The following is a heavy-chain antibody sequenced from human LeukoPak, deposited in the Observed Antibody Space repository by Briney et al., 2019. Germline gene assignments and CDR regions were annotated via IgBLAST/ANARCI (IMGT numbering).Heavy chain of an antibody. CDR3: ARRGVPAATYYFDY. D-gene: IGHD2-2*01. J-gene: IGHJ4*02. V-gene: IGHV4-30-2*01. CDR2: IYHSGST. Sequence: SQTLSLTCTVSGGSISSGGYYWSWIRQPPGKGLEWIGYIYHSGSTYYNPSLKSRVTISVDRSKNQFSLKLSSVTAADTAVYYCARRGVPAATYYFDYWGQGTLVTVSS. CDR1: GGSISSGGYY.